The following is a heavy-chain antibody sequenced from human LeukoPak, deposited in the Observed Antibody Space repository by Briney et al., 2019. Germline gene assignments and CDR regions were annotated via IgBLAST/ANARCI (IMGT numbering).Heavy chain of an antibody. CDR2: VTWNRDNI. D-gene: IGHD3-22*01. J-gene: IGHJ6*02. CDR1: GFTFDDYA. CDR3: AKDLSSAITSALVLDV. Sequence: GGSLRLSCTVSGFTFDDYAMHWVRHTPGKGLEWVAGVTWNRDNIGYGDSVKGRFTISRDNVKNVLYLQMNSLRPEDTALYYCAKDLSSAITSALVLDVWGQGTTVIVS. V-gene: IGHV3-9*01.